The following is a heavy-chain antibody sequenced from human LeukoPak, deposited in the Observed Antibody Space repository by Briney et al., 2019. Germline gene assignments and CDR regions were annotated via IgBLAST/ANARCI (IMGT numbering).Heavy chain of an antibody. J-gene: IGHJ6*02. CDR2: INPNSGGT. Sequence: ASVKVSCKASGYTFTGYYMHWVRQAPGQGLEWMGWINPNSGGTNYARKFQGRVTMTRDTSISTACMELSRLRSDDTAVYYCARDQTERATVVVPAATYYYYGMDVWGQGTTVTVSS. CDR3: ARDQTERATVVVPAATYYYYGMDV. CDR1: GYTFTGYY. D-gene: IGHD2-2*01. V-gene: IGHV1-2*02.